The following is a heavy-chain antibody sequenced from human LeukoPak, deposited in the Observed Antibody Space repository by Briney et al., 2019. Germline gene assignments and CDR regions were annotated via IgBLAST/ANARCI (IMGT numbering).Heavy chain of an antibody. CDR1: GFTFSSYG. Sequence: GGSLRLSCAASGFTFSSYGMHWVRQAPGKGLEWVAVISYHGSNENYADSVKGRFTISRDNSKNTLYLQMNSLRAEDTAVYYCAKDYVTGGGHDYWGQGTLVTVSS. CDR3: AKDYVTGGGHDY. CDR2: ISYHGSNE. D-gene: IGHD4-23*01. J-gene: IGHJ4*02. V-gene: IGHV3-30*18.